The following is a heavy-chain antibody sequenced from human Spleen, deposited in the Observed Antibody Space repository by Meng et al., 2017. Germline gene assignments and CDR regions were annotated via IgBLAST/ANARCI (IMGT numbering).Heavy chain of an antibody. CDR3: AKSSVLSAANNRGFFDY. CDR1: GFTFSTYW. D-gene: IGHD1-14*01. V-gene: IGHV3-74*01. J-gene: IGHJ4*02. CDR2: INSGGSMT. Sequence: GGSLRLSCAASGFTFSTYWMHWVHQAPGKGLVWVARINSGGSMTTYADSVKGRFTVSRDNSKNTLYLQMNSLRGEDTAIFYCAKSSVLSAANNRGFFDYWGQGTLVTVSS.